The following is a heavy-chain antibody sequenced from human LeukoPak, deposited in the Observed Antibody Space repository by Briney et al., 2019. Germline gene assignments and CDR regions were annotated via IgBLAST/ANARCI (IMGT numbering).Heavy chain of an antibody. CDR3: ATDLVFYGSGSCTY. CDR2: FDPEDGET. V-gene: IGHV1-24*01. J-gene: IGHJ4*02. Sequence: ASVKVSCKVSGYTLTELSMHWVRQAPGEGLEWMGGFDPEDGETIYAQKFQGRVTMTEDTSTDTAYMELSSLRSEDTAVYYCATDLVFYGSGSCTYWGQGTLVTVSS. CDR1: GYTLTELS. D-gene: IGHD3-10*01.